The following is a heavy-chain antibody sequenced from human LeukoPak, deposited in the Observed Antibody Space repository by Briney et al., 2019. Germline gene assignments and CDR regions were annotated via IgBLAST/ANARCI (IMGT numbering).Heavy chain of an antibody. CDR2: IYYSGSS. CDR1: GGYISSYC. J-gene: IGHJ4*02. CDR3: ARGPYSTNHYDSSGYAYYFDS. D-gene: IGHD3-22*01. V-gene: IGHV4-59*01. Sequence: SETLSLTCTVSGGYISSYCWSWIRQPPGKGLEWIGYIYYSGSSDYNPSLKSRVTISVDTSTKQFSLRLRSVTAADTAIYYCARGPYSTNHYDSSGYAYYFDSWGQGTLVTVSS.